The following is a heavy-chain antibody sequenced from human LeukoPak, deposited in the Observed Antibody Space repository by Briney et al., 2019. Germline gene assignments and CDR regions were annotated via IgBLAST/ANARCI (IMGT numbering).Heavy chain of an antibody. CDR2: ISWNSGSI. Sequence: GGSLRLSCAASGFTFDDYAMHWVRQAPGKGLEWVSGISWNSGSIGYADSVKGRFTISRDNAKNSLYLQMNSLRAEDMALYYCAKSSGSGWHNPFDYWGQGTLVTVSS. D-gene: IGHD6-19*01. CDR1: GFTFDDYA. J-gene: IGHJ4*02. CDR3: AKSSGSGWHNPFDY. V-gene: IGHV3-9*03.